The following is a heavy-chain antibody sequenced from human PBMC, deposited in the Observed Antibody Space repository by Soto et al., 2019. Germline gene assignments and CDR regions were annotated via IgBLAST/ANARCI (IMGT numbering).Heavy chain of an antibody. CDR2: IIPILGIA. J-gene: IGHJ4*02. Sequence: QVQLVQSGAEVKKPGSSVKVSCKASGGTFSSYTISWVRQAPGQGLEWMGRIIPILGIANYAQKFQGRVTITADKSTSTAYMELSSLRSEDTGVYYCAREGDPGEVGYFDYWGQGTLVTVSS. CDR1: GGTFSSYT. V-gene: IGHV1-69*08. D-gene: IGHD3-16*01. CDR3: AREGDPGEVGYFDY.